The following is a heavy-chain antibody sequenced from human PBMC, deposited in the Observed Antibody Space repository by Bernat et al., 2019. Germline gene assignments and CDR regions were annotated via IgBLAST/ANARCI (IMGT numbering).Heavy chain of an antibody. Sequence: EVQLLESGGGLVQPGGSLRLSCAASGFPFSSYAMSWVRQAPGKGLEWVSGLSWHSGSIGYTDSVKGRFTISRDNAKNSLYLQMNSLRAEDTALYYCAKGIGWDTAMGANLDYWGQGTLVTVSS. CDR1: GFPFSSYA. CDR2: LSWHSGSI. CDR3: AKGIGWDTAMGANLDY. D-gene: IGHD5-18*01. J-gene: IGHJ4*02. V-gene: IGHV3-9*01.